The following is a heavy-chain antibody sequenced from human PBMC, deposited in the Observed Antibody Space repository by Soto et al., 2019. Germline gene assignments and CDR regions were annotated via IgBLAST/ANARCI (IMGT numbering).Heavy chain of an antibody. V-gene: IGHV3-23*01. CDR2: VSDDGGTT. D-gene: IGHD3-9*01. CDR1: GFTFSNYA. J-gene: IGHJ4*01. CDR3: ARADTGHFRPFEY. Sequence: EAQLLESGGGLVQPGESLRLSCAASGFTFSNYAMSWVRQAPGKGLEWVSVVSDDGGTTFYADCVRARFTISRDNSTNTVDLQMNSLRAEDTAVYYCARADTGHFRPFEYCGHGTLVTVSS.